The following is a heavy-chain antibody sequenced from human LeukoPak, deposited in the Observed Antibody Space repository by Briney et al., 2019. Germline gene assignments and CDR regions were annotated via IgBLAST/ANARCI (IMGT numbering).Heavy chain of an antibody. D-gene: IGHD4/OR15-4a*01. Sequence: ASVKVSCKASGYTFTSYDINWVRQAPGQGLEWMGWISAYNGNTNYAQKLQGRVTMTTDTSTSTAYMELRSLRSDDTAVYYCARYGELLNIRAFDYWGQGTLVTVSS. CDR2: ISAYNGNT. CDR3: ARYGELLNIRAFDY. J-gene: IGHJ4*02. V-gene: IGHV1-18*01. CDR1: GYTFTSYD.